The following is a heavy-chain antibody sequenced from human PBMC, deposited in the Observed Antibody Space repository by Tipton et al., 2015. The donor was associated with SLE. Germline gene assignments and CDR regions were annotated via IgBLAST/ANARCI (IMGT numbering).Heavy chain of an antibody. D-gene: IGHD2-2*03. CDR2: INAGNGNT. J-gene: IGHJ6*03. Sequence: QSGAEVKKPGSSVKVSCKASGYTFTSYAMHWVRQDPGQRLEWMGWINAGNGNTKYSQKFQGRVTITRDTSASTAYMELSSLRSEDTAVYYCSSWISDYYYYMDVCRQGPTVSVSS. CDR1: GYTFTSYA. CDR3: SSWISDYYYYMDV. V-gene: IGHV1-3*01.